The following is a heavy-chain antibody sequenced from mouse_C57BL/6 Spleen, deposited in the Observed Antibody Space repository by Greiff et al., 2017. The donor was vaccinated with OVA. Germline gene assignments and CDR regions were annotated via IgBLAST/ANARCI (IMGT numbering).Heavy chain of an antibody. Sequence: VKLQQPGAELVRPGSSVKLSCKASGYTFTSYWMDWVKQRPGQGLEWIGNIYPSDSETHYNQKFKDKATLTVDKSSSTAYMQLSSLTSEDSAVYYCASRPIYYDYDGVLAYWGQGTLVTVSA. CDR3: ASRPIYYDYDGVLAY. CDR2: IYPSDSET. D-gene: IGHD2-4*01. V-gene: IGHV1-61*01. J-gene: IGHJ3*01. CDR1: GYTFTSYW.